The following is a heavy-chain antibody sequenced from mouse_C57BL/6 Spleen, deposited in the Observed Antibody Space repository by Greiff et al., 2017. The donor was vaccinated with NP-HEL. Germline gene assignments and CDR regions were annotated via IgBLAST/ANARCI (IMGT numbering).Heavy chain of an antibody. D-gene: IGHD2-3*01. CDR3: ARHEVLIYDGPYWYFDV. Sequence: VQLQQSGAELVKPGASVKLSCKASGYTFTEYTIHWVKQRSGQGLEWIGWFYPGSGSIKYNEKFKDKATLTADKSSSTVYMELSRLTSEDSAVYFFARHEVLIYDGPYWYFDVWGTGTTVTVSS. J-gene: IGHJ1*03. CDR1: GYTFTEYT. CDR2: FYPGSGSI. V-gene: IGHV1-62-2*01.